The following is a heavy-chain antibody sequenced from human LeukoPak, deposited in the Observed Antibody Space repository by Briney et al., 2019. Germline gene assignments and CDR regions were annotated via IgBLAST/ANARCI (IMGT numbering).Heavy chain of an antibody. CDR1: GFTFSSYA. J-gene: IGHJ3*02. V-gene: IGHV3-64*04. CDR2: ISSNGGST. Sequence: PGGSLRLSCSASGFTFSSYAIHWVSHAPGKGLEYVSAISSNGGSTYYADSVKGRFTISRDNSKNTLYLQMNSLRAEDTAVYYCAKDIDYDIWGGAFDIWGQGTMVTVSS. D-gene: IGHD3-9*01. CDR3: AKDIDYDIWGGAFDI.